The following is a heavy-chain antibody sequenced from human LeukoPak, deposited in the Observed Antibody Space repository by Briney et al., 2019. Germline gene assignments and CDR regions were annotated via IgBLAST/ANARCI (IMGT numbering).Heavy chain of an antibody. J-gene: IGHJ3*02. CDR1: GGSISSGGYS. CDR2: IYHSGST. D-gene: IGHD4-23*01. V-gene: IGHV4-30-2*01. Sequence: SETLSLTCAVSGGSISSGGYSWSWIRQPPGKGLEWIGYIYHSGSTYYNPSLKSRVTISVDGSKNQFSLKLSSVTAADTAVYYCARSMTTVVSDAFDIWGQGTMVTVSS. CDR3: ARSMTTVVSDAFDI.